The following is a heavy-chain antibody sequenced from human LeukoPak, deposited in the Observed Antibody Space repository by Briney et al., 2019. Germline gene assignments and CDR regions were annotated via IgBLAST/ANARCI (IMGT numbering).Heavy chain of an antibody. CDR2: VIPVFGTP. Sequence: SVTVSCKTSGGTFSSNAISWVRQAPGQGLEWMGGVIPVFGTPNYAQKIQGRVTISADKSTSTVHMELSSLRSEDTAMYYCARSGSGSNYFYWFDPWGQGTLVTVSS. D-gene: IGHD3-10*01. CDR1: GGTFSSNA. CDR3: ARSGSGSNYFYWFDP. V-gene: IGHV1-69*06. J-gene: IGHJ5*02.